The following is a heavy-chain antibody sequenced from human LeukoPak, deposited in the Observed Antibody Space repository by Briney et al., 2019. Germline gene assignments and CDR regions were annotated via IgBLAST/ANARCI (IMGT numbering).Heavy chain of an antibody. CDR3: AKDRGHRPVLRYFDWPTGGMDV. V-gene: IGHV3-7*03. CDR2: LKQDGNEI. D-gene: IGHD3-9*01. CDR1: GFTFSRHW. J-gene: IGHJ6*02. Sequence: PPGGSLRLSCAASGFTFSRHWMSWVRQAPGKGLEWVANLKQDGNEIHYVDSVKGRFTISRDNSKNTLYLQMNSLRAEDTAVYYCAKDRGHRPVLRYFDWPTGGMDVWGQGTTVTVSS.